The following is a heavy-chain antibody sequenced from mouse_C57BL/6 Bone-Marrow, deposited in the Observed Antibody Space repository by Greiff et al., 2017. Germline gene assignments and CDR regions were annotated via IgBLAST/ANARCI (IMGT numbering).Heavy chain of an antibody. V-gene: IGHV1-69*01. CDR1: GYTFTSYW. CDR3: ASPYNALDY. J-gene: IGHJ4*01. Sequence: QVQLQQPGAELVMPGASVKLSCKASGYTFTSYWMHWVKQRPGQGLEWIGEIDPSDSYTNYNQKFKGKSTLTVDKSSSTAYMHLSSLKSEDSAGYYCASPYNALDYWGQGTSVTVSS. CDR2: IDPSDSYT.